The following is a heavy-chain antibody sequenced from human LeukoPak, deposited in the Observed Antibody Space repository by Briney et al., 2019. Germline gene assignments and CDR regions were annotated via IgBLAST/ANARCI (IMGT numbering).Heavy chain of an antibody. CDR2: IKHSGST. Sequence: AETLSLTCAVYGGSFSGYYWSWIRQPPGKGREWIGEIKHSGSTNYNPSLKSRVTISVDTSKNQFSLKLSSVTAADTAVYYCARFRTYYDILTGYRTHFYYYYGMDVWGQGTTVTVSS. V-gene: IGHV4-34*01. D-gene: IGHD3-9*01. CDR1: GGSFSGYY. CDR3: ARFRTYYDILTGYRTHFYYYYGMDV. J-gene: IGHJ6*02.